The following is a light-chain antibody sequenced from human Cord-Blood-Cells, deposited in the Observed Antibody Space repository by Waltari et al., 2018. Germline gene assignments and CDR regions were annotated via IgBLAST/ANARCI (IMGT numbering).Light chain of an antibody. CDR1: QGISNY. J-gene: IGKJ4*01. CDR3: QRNYNAPHT. V-gene: IGKV1-27*01. Sequence: DIQLTQSPSSLSASVGDRVTITCRVSQGISNYLNWYWQKPGKVPKLLIYSASTLQSGVPSRFSGSGSGTDFTLTISSLQPEDVATYYCQRNYNAPHTFGGGTKLEIK. CDR2: SAS.